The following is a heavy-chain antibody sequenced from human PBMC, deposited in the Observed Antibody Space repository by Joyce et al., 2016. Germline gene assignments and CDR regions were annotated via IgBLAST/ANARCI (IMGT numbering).Heavy chain of an antibody. CDR3: ARDGSHYEVDD. CDR2: MTTDGREK. CDR1: GFTFGAYG. J-gene: IGHJ4*02. D-gene: IGHD1-26*01. V-gene: IGHV3-30*02. Sequence: QVQLVESGGGVVQPGGSLRFSCVASGFTFGAYGMHWVRQAPGKGVEWVEFMTTDGREKYYADSVKGRLTISRDNSKSTLYAQMNSLRVEDTAVYYCARDGSHYEVDDWGQGTLVTVSS.